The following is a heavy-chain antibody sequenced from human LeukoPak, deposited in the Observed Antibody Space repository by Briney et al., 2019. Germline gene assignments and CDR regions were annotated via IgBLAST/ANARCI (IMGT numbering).Heavy chain of an antibody. CDR3: AREIVSSGYCDY. J-gene: IGHJ4*02. CDR2: INSDGSST. D-gene: IGHD3-22*01. CDR1: GFTFSSYW. Sequence: GGSLRLSCAASGFTFSSYWMHWVRQAPGKGLVWVSRINSDGSSTSYADSVKGRFTISRDNAKNTLYLQMNSLRAEDTAVYYCAREIVSSGYCDYWGQGTLVTVSS. V-gene: IGHV3-74*01.